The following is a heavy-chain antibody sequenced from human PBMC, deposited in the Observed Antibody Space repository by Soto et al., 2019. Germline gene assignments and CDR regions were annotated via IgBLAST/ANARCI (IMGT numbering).Heavy chain of an antibody. CDR2: IGGDGGGT. J-gene: IGHJ3*02. D-gene: IGHD3-3*02. Sequence: GGSLRLSCAASGFTFSNYAMSWVRQAPGKGLEWVSVIGGDGGGTYYADSVKGRFTVSRDNSKNTLYLQMDSLRAHDTAVYYCAKDSISRKRIYEPFDIWGQGTMVTVSS. V-gene: IGHV3-23*01. CDR3: AKDSISRKRIYEPFDI. CDR1: GFTFSNYA.